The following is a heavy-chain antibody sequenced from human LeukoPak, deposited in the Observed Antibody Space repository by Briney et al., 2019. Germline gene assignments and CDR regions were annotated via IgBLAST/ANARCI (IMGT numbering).Heavy chain of an antibody. D-gene: IGHD1-1*01. J-gene: IGHJ6*02. CDR1: GGSLSSGSYY. Sequence: SETLSLTCTVSGGSLSSGSYYWGWIRQPPGKGLEWVGCIFYGGSTYYNPSLKSRVTISVDTSKNQFSLKLSSVTAADTAVYYCARQQLERRLTGIKYYYYYGMDVWGQGTTVTVSS. V-gene: IGHV4-39*01. CDR3: ARQQLERRLTGIKYYYYYGMDV. CDR2: IFYGGST.